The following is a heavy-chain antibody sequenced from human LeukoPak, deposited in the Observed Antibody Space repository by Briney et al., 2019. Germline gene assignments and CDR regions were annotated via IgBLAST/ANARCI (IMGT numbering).Heavy chain of an antibody. J-gene: IGHJ4*01. CDR3: ATSQGSWPDYFDY. CDR2: ISSDGSST. CDR1: GFTFSSYW. V-gene: IGHV3-74*01. D-gene: IGHD6-13*01. Sequence: GGSLRLSCAASGFTFSSYWMHWVRQAPGKGLVWVSRISSDGSSTSYADSVKGRFTISRDNAKNSLFLQMNSLRAEDTAVYYCATSQGSWPDYFDYWGQGTLVTVSS.